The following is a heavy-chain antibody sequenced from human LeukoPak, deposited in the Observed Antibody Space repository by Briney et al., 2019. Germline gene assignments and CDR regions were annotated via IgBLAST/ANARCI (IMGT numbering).Heavy chain of an antibody. CDR1: GGSISSHY. V-gene: IGHV4-59*11. J-gene: IGHJ6*03. CDR2: IYYSGST. Sequence: SETLSLTCTVSGGSISSHYWSWIRQPPGKGLEWIGYIYYSGSTNYNPSLKSRVTISVDTSKNQFSLKLSSVTAADTAVYYCASSSNYVSPYYYYYYMDVWGKGTTVTVSS. D-gene: IGHD4-11*01. CDR3: ASSSNYVSPYYYYYYMDV.